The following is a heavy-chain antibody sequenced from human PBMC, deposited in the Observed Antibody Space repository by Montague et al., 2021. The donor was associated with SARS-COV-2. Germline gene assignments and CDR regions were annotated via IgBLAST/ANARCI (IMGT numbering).Heavy chain of an antibody. CDR2: INHSGST. V-gene: IGHV4-34*01. D-gene: IGHD3-22*01. Sequence: SETLSLTCAVYGGSFSGYYWSWIRQPPGKGLEWIGEINHSGSTNYNPSLKSRVTISVDTSKNQFSLKLSSVTAADTAVYYCARVTLVITMIVVVMTASYYCFDVWGQGNLVTVSS. J-gene: IGHJ4*02. CDR1: GGSFSGYY. CDR3: ARVTLVITMIVVVMTASYYCFDV.